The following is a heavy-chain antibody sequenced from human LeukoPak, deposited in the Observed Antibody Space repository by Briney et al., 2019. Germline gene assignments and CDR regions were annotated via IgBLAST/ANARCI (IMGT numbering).Heavy chain of an antibody. V-gene: IGHV4-59*01. J-gene: IGHJ3*01. CDR2: IYYSGTT. CDR1: GGSISRNY. CDR3: ARSGWIPVPDAYDL. D-gene: IGHD5-18*01. Sequence: PSETLSLTCTVSGGSISRNYWNWIRQPPGKGLEWIGYIYYSGTTNYNPSLKSRVTISVGTSRTQFSLKLSSVTAADTAVYYCARSGWIPVPDAYDLWGQGTMVTVSS.